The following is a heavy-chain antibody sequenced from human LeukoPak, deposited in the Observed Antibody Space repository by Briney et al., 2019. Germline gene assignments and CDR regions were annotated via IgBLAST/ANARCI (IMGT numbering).Heavy chain of an antibody. V-gene: IGHV4-39*01. Sequence: SETLSLTCTVSGGSISSSSYYWGWIRQPPGKGLEWIGSIYYSGSTYYNPSLKSRVTISVDTSKNQFSLKLSSVTAADTAVYYCARIVVVVAATRDFHGMDVWGQGTTVTVSS. CDR1: GGSISSSSYY. CDR3: ARIVVVVAATRDFHGMDV. J-gene: IGHJ6*02. D-gene: IGHD2-15*01. CDR2: IYYSGST.